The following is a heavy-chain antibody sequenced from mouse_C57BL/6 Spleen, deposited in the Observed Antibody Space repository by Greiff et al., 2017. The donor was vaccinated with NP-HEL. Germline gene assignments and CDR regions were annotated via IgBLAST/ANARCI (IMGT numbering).Heavy chain of an antibody. Sequence: GGGLVQPKGSLKLSCAASGFSFNTYAMNWVRQAPGKGLEWVARIRSKSNNYATYYADSVKDRFTNSRDDSESMLYLQMNNLKTEDTAMYYCVRQLVVEGAMDYWGQGTSVTVSS. D-gene: IGHD1-1*01. J-gene: IGHJ4*01. V-gene: IGHV10-1*01. CDR1: GFSFNTYA. CDR3: VRQLVVEGAMDY. CDR2: IRSKSNNYAT.